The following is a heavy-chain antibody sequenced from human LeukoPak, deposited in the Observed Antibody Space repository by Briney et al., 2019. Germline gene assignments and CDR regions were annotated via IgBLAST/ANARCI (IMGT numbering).Heavy chain of an antibody. CDR2: IRYDGSYN. CDR1: GFIFSSSG. Sequence: PGWSLRLSCAASGFIFSSSGMHWVRQAPGKALEGVAFIRYDGSYNYYADSVKGRFTISRDSSKKTLYLQMNSLRVEDTAVYYCAKAMTTVTPFDYWGQGTLVTVSS. J-gene: IGHJ4*02. D-gene: IGHD4-17*01. CDR3: AKAMTTVTPFDY. V-gene: IGHV3-30*02.